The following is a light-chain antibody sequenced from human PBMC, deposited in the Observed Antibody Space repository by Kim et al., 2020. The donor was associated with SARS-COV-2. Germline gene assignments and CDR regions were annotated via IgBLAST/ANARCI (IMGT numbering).Light chain of an antibody. CDR3: QVWDSSSDNWV. Sequence: APGETARITCGGDNIGIKSVHWYQQKPGQAPVLAIYYDSVRPSGIPERFSGSNSGNTATMTISRVEAGDETDYYCQVWDSSSDNWVFGGGTQLTVL. V-gene: IGLV3-21*04. CDR2: YDS. CDR1: NIGIKS. J-gene: IGLJ3*02.